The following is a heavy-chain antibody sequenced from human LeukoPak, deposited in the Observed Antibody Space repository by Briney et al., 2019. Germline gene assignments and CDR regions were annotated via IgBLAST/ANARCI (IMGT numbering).Heavy chain of an antibody. CDR3: ARVYCSSTSCYYYYGMDV. CDR1: GGSISGYY. CDR2: ISYSGST. Sequence: SETLSLTCTVSGGSISGYYWSWIRQPPGKGLEWIGYISYSGSTNYNPSLKSRVTISVDTSKNQFSLKLSSVTAADTAVYYCARVYCSSTSCYYYYGMDVWGQGTTVTVSS. J-gene: IGHJ6*02. V-gene: IGHV4-59*01. D-gene: IGHD2-2*01.